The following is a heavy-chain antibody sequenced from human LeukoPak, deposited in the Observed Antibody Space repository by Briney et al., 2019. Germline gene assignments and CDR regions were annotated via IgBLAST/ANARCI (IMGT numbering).Heavy chain of an antibody. CDR3: AKKQGSGSYYPN. CDR1: GFTFSSYA. CDR2: ISGSGGST. Sequence: GGSLRLPCAASGFTFSSYAMSWVRQAPGKGLEWVSAISGSGGSTYYADSVKGRFTISRDNSKNTLYLQMNSLRAEDTAVYYCAKKQGSGSYYPNWGQGTLVTVSS. J-gene: IGHJ4*02. V-gene: IGHV3-23*01. D-gene: IGHD3-10*01.